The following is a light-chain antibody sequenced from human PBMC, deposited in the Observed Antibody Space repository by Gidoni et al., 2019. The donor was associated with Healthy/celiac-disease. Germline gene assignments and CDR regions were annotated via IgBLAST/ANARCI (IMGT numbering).Light chain of an antibody. Sequence: EIVMTQSPATLSVSPGERATLSCRASQSVSSNLAWYQQKPGQAPRLLIYGASTRATGIPARFSGSGSGTEFTLTISSLQSEDFAVYYCQQYNNWPPLLAFXXXTKVEIK. CDR3: QQYNNWPPLLA. CDR2: GAS. V-gene: IGKV3-15*01. CDR1: QSVSSN. J-gene: IGKJ4*01.